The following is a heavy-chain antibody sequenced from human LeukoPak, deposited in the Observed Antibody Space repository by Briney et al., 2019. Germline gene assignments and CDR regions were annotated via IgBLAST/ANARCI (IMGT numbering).Heavy chain of an antibody. CDR2: IHTSGST. CDR3: ARHDFWSGYYDY. CDR1: GGSISSGNYY. J-gene: IGHJ4*02. D-gene: IGHD3-3*01. Sequence: PSETLSLTCTVSGGSISSGNYYWSWIRQPAGKGLEWIGRIHTSGSTNYNPSLKSRVTISIDTSKNQFSLKLSSVTAADTAVYYCARHDFWSGYYDYWGQGTLVTVSS. V-gene: IGHV4-61*02.